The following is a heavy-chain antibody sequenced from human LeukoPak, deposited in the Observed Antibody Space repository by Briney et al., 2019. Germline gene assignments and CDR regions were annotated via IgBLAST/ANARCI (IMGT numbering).Heavy chain of an antibody. CDR3: ARDSQWLAPFDY. V-gene: IGHV3-33*01. CDR1: GLTFSSYG. D-gene: IGHD6-19*01. J-gene: IGHJ4*02. CDR2: IWYDGSNK. Sequence: GRSLRLSCAASGLTFSSYGMHWVRQAPGKGLEWVAVIWYDGSNKYYADSVKGRFTISRDNSKNTLYLQMNSLRAEDTAVYYCARDSQWLAPFDYWGQGTLVTVSS.